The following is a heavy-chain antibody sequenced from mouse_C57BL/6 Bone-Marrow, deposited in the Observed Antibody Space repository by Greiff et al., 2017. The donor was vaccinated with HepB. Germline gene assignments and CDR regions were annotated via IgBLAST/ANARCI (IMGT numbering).Heavy chain of an antibody. CDR2: IYPGGGYT. CDR3: ARRGYPWYFDV. V-gene: IGHV1-63*01. CDR1: GYTFTNYW. D-gene: IGHD2-2*01. Sequence: VKLMESGAELVRPGTSVKMSCKASGYTFTNYWIGWAKQRPGHGLEWIGDIYPGGGYTNYNEKFKGKATLTADKSSSTAYMQFSSLTSEDSAIYYCARRGYPWYFDVWGTGTTVTVSS. J-gene: IGHJ1*03.